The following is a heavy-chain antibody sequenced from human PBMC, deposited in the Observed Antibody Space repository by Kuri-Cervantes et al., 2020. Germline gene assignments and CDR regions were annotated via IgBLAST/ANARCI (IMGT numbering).Heavy chain of an antibody. CDR1: GFTSTRSA. V-gene: IGHV1-58*01. CDR2: IVVGSGNT. J-gene: IGHJ4*02. Sequence: SVKVSCKASGFTSTRSAVQWVRQARGQRLEWIGWIVVGSGNTDYAQKFQERVTITRDMSTSIVYMELSSLRSEDTAAYYCAADSSEVASLDYWGQGTLVTVSS. CDR3: AADSSEVASLDY. D-gene: IGHD5-24*01.